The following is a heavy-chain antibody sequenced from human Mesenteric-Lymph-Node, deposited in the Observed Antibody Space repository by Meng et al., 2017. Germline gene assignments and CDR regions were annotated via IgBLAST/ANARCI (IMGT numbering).Heavy chain of an antibody. CDR1: GGSISSGSYY. V-gene: IGHV4-61*02. CDR2: IYTSGST. D-gene: IGHD3-10*01. CDR3: ARDDYLTSGSSYYYHGMDV. Sequence: SETLSLTCTVSGGSISSGSYYWSWIRQPAGKGLEWIGRIYTSGSTNYNPSLKSRVTISVDTSKNQFSLKLSSVAAADTAVYYCARDDYLTSGSSYYYHGMDVWGQGTTVTVSS. J-gene: IGHJ6*02.